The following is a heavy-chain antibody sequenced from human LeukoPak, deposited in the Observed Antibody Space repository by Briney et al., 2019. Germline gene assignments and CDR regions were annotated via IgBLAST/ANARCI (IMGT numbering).Heavy chain of an antibody. V-gene: IGHV4-4*07. CDR2: IYTSGST. D-gene: IGHD2-2*01. CDR1: GGSISSYY. CDR3: ARAAVVPAATIDAFDI. Sequence: SETLSLTCTVSGGSISSYYWSWIRQPAGKGLEWIGRIYTSGSTNYNPSLKSRVTMSVDTSKNQFSLKLSSVTAADTAVYYCARAAVVPAATIDAFDIWGQGTMVTVSS. J-gene: IGHJ3*02.